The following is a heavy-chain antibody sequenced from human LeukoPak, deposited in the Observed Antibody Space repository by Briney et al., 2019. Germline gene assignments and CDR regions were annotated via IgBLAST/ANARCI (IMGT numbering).Heavy chain of an antibody. Sequence: PSETLSLPCTVSVGSISGYLWSWVRQAPGTGLDWLGHIYYSGATNYNPALRSRVTISVDTSKNQFSLKRRSVTAADTAVYYCARAQYSGSCFDYWGQGTLVTVSS. CDR1: VGSISGYL. V-gene: IGHV4-59*13. J-gene: IGHJ4*03. CDR2: IYYSGAT. CDR3: ARAQYSGSCFDY. D-gene: IGHD1-26*01.